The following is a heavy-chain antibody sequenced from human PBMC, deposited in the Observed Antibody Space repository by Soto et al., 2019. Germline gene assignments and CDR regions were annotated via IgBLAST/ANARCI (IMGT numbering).Heavy chain of an antibody. CDR1: GFSVSTHV. V-gene: IGHV3-33*01. D-gene: IGHD3-22*01. CDR2: LWYDGSRE. J-gene: IGHJ4*02. CDR3: ARVPRYDTWYFDY. Sequence: QVQLVESGGGVVQPGRSLRLSCTASGFSVSTHVIHWVRQAPGKGLEWVAVLWYDGSREYYAESVKGRFTISRDNSKNTMYLQMNSLRAEDTAVYYCARVPRYDTWYFDYWGQGPWPPSPQ.